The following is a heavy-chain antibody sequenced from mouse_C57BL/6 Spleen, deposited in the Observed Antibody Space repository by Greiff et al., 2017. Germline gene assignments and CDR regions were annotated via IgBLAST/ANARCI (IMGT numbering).Heavy chain of an antibody. CDR2: INYDGSST. CDR1: GFTFSDYY. Sequence: EVKLMESEGGFVQPGSSMKLSCTASGFTFSDYYMAWVRQVPEKGLEWVANINYDGSSTYYLDSLKSRFIISGDIAKNILYLQMSSLKSEDTATYYCTSYDYLWFAYWGQGTLVTFSA. D-gene: IGHD2-4*01. V-gene: IGHV5-16*01. J-gene: IGHJ3*01. CDR3: TSYDYLWFAY.